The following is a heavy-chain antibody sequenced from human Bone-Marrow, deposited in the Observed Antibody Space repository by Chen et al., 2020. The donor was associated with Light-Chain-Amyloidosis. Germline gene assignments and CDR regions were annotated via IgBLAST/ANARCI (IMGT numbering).Heavy chain of an antibody. D-gene: IGHD2-21*01. CDR2: IYPDDSDA. CDR3: ARRRDGYNFDY. Sequence: SGYTFPNYWIGWVRQMPGKGLEWMGVIYPDDSDARYSPSFEGQVTIXADKSXXXXXXXXXXXXXXXTAMYYCARRRDGYNFDYWGQGTLVTVSS. J-gene: IGHJ4*02. V-gene: IGHV5-51*01. CDR1: GYTFPNYW.